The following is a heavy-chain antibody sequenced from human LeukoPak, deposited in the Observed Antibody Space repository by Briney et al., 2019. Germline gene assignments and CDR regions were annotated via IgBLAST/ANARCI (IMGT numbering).Heavy chain of an antibody. D-gene: IGHD3-10*01. J-gene: IGHJ3*01. CDR1: GYNLSNYW. CDR2: IYPGDSNT. Sequence: GESLKISRKGFGYNLSNYWIGWVRQIPGKGLEWMGIIYPGDSNTRSSPSFQGQVTISADKSIATAFLQWSSLKASDTAIYYCARRLWFGDQEVFDVWGQGTMVTVSS. CDR3: ARRLWFGDQEVFDV. V-gene: IGHV5-51*01.